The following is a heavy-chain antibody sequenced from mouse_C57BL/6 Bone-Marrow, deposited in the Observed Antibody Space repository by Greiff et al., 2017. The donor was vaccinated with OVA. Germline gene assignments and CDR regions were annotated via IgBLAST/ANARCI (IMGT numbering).Heavy chain of an antibody. CDR1: GYTFTSYW. V-gene: IGHV1-7*01. D-gene: IGHD1-3*01. CDR3: ARGSGNYFDY. Sequence: QVQLQQSGAELAKPGASVKLSCKASGYTFTSYWMHWVKQRPGQGLEWIGYINPSSGYTKYNQKFKGKATLTVDKSSSTAYMQLSSLTSEDSAVYFCARGSGNYFDYWGQGTTLTVSS. CDR2: INPSSGYT. J-gene: IGHJ2*01.